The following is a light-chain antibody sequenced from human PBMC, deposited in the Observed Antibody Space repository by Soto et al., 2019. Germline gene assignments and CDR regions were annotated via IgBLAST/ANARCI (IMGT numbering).Light chain of an antibody. CDR2: DVS. J-gene: IGLJ1*01. V-gene: IGLV2-14*01. CDR3: SSFTSSGTYV. Sequence: QSALTQPASVSGSPGQPMTISCTGTSSDVGGYNYVSWFQQYPGKAPKLIIYDVSNRPSGVSNRFSGSKSGNTASLTISGLQAEDEADYYCSSFTSSGTYVFGNGTKVTVL. CDR1: SSDVGGYNY.